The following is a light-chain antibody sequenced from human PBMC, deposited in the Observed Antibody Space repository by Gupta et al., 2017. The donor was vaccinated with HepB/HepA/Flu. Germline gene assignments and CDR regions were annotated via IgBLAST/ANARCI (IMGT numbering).Light chain of an antibody. CDR3: QAWDRNTAV. CDR1: KLRNKY. V-gene: IGLV3-1*01. CDR2: KDS. Sequence: SYYLTQPPSVSVSPGQTASLARSGDKLRNKYVFWYQQKPGQFPMVVIYKDSQRPAKIPGRFSGSNSADTATLTISGTQALDEADYYCQAWDRNTAVFGGGTKLTVL. J-gene: IGLJ2*01.